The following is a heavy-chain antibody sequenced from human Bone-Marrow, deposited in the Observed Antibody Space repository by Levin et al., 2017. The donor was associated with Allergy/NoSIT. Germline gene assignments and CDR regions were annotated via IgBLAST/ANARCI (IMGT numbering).Heavy chain of an antibody. CDR1: GFTFSSYA. CDR2: ISGNGDST. D-gene: IGHD3-3*01. Sequence: GESLKISCAASGFTFSSYAMAWVRQAPGKGLEWVSLISGNGDSTYYANSVKGRFTISRDNSENTLHLQMNSLRVEDTAVYYCAKLPIFGAVIASGFDFWGQGTLLTVSS. V-gene: IGHV3-23*01. CDR3: AKLPIFGAVIASGFDF. J-gene: IGHJ4*02.